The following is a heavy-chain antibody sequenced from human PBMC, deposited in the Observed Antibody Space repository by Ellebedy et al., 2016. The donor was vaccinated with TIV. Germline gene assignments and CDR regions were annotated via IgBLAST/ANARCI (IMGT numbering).Heavy chain of an antibody. V-gene: IGHV3-7*01. CDR3: ARKVPAPTTVPPNWYFDL. CDR1: AFTFSDYW. D-gene: IGHD4-17*01. Sequence: GESLKISCAASAFTFSDYWMSWVRQAPGKGLEWVANIKQDGSEKWYMDSVKGRFTISRDNAQKSLYLQMSSLRAEDTAMYYCARKVPAPTTVPPNWYFDLWGRGTLVTVSS. J-gene: IGHJ2*01. CDR2: IKQDGSEK.